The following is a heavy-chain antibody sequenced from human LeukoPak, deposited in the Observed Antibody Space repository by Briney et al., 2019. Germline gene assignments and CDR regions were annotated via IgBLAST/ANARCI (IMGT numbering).Heavy chain of an antibody. CDR1: GGSISSSNW. CDR3: ARSSITRIRYYYYYMDV. V-gene: IGHV4-4*02. J-gene: IGHJ6*03. CDR2: IYHSGST. D-gene: IGHD3-10*01. Sequence: PSETLSLTCAVSGGSISSSNWWSWVRQPPGKGLEWIGEIYHSGSTNYNPSLKSRVTISVDKSKNQFSLNLSSVTAADTAVYYCARSSITRIRYYYYYMDVWGKGTTVTVSS.